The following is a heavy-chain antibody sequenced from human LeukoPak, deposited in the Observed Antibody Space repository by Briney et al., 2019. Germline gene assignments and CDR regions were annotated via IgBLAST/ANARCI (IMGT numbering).Heavy chain of an antibody. CDR1: GGSISSYY. CDR3: ARGGDYYDKSDGMDV. Sequence: SETLSLTCTVSGGSISSYYWSWIRQPPGKGLEWIGYIYYSGRTNYNPSLKSRVTISVDTSKNQFSLKLSPVTAADTAVYYCARGGDYYDKSDGMDVWGQGTTVTVSS. J-gene: IGHJ6*02. V-gene: IGHV4-59*01. CDR2: IYYSGRT. D-gene: IGHD3-22*01.